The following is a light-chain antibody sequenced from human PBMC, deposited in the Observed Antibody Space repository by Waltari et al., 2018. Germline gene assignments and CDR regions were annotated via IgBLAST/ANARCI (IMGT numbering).Light chain of an antibody. Sequence: QSALTQPASVSGSPGQSITISCTGTSSDVGRYNFVTWYQQHPGKAPKLMIYEASKRPSGVSNRFSGSKSGNTASLTISGLQAEDEADYYCCSYTTSDTFVFGGGTKLTVL. CDR1: SSDVGRYNF. CDR3: CSYTTSDTFV. CDR2: EAS. V-gene: IGLV2-23*02. J-gene: IGLJ2*01.